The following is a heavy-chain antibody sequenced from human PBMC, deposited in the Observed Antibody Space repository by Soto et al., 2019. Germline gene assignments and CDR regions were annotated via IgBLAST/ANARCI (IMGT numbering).Heavy chain of an antibody. D-gene: IGHD3-10*01. Sequence: GGSLRLSCAASGFTFSSYWMSWVCQAPGKGLEWVANIKQDGSEKYYVDSVKGRFTISRDNAKNSLYLQMNSLRAEDTAVYYCARDNMVRGVINYYYYYGMDVWGQGTTVTVSS. CDR3: ARDNMVRGVINYYYYYGMDV. CDR1: GFTFSSYW. J-gene: IGHJ6*02. CDR2: IKQDGSEK. V-gene: IGHV3-7*01.